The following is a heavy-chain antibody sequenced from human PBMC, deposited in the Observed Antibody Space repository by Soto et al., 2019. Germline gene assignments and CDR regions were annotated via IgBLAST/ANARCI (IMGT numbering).Heavy chain of an antibody. CDR3: ATLLRHSSGWYNDY. Sequence: GASVKVSCKASGYTFTSYDINWVRQATGQGLEWMGWMNPNSGNTGYAQKFQGRVTMTRNTSISTAYMELSSLRSEDTAVYYCATLLRHSSGWYNDYWGQGTLVTVLL. J-gene: IGHJ4*02. CDR2: MNPNSGNT. CDR1: GYTFTSYD. V-gene: IGHV1-8*01. D-gene: IGHD6-19*01.